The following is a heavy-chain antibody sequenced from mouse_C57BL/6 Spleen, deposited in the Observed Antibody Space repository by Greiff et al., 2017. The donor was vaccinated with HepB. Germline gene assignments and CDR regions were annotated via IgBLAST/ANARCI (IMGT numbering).Heavy chain of an antibody. CDR2: IYPGSGST. CDR3: ARTGDGYFDFDY. V-gene: IGHV1-55*01. CDR1: GYTFTSYW. Sequence: VQLQQSGAELVKPGASVKMSCKASGYTFTSYWITWVKQRPGQGLEWIGDIYPGSGSTNYNEKFKSKATLTVDTSSSTAYMQLSSLTSEDSAVYYCARTGDGYFDFDYWGQGTTLTVSS. D-gene: IGHD2-3*01. J-gene: IGHJ2*01.